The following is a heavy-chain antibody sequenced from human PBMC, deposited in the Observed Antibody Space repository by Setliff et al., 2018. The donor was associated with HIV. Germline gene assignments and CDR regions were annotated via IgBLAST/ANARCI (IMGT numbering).Heavy chain of an antibody. CDR2: INHSGST. J-gene: IGHJ3*02. V-gene: IGHV4-34*01. CDR1: GGSFSGYY. Sequence: PSETLSLTCAVYGGSFSGYYWNWIRQPPGKGLEWIGEINHSGSTNYNPSLKSRVTISVDTSKNQFSLKLSSVTAADTAVYYCAGDGYNVDAFDIWGQGTMVTVSS. CDR3: AGDGYNVDAFDI. D-gene: IGHD5-12*01.